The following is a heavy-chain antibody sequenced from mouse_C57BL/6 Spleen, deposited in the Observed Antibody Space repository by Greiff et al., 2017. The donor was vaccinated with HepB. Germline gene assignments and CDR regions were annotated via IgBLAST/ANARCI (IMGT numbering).Heavy chain of an antibody. CDR2: IHPNSGST. J-gene: IGHJ2*01. V-gene: IGHV1-64*01. D-gene: IGHD2-3*01. CDR3: ASSHYDGYYSY. CDR1: GYTFTSYW. Sequence: QVQLQQPGAELVKPGASVKLSCKASGYTFTSYWMHWVKQRPGQGLEWIGMIHPNSGSTNYNEKFKSKATLTVDKSSSTAYMQLSSLTSEDSAVYYCASSHYDGYYSYWGQGTTLTVSS.